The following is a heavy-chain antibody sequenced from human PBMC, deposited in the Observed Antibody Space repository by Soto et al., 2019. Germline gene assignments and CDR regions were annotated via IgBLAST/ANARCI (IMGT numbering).Heavy chain of an antibody. J-gene: IGHJ4*02. D-gene: IGHD5-18*01. Sequence: QVQLVESGGGVVQPGRSLRLSCAASGFTFSSYGMHWVRQAPGKGLEWVAVISYDGSNKYYADSVKGRFTISRDNSKNTLYLQMNSLRAEDTAVYYCARDGYEAPHYYFGYWGQGTLVTVSS. CDR1: GFTFSSYG. CDR2: ISYDGSNK. CDR3: ARDGYEAPHYYFGY. V-gene: IGHV3-30*03.